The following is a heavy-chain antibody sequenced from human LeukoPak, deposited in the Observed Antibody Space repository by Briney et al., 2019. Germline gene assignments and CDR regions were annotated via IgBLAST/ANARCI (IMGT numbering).Heavy chain of an antibody. CDR1: GGTFSSYA. D-gene: IGHD1-26*01. V-gene: IGHV1-69*13. J-gene: IGHJ4*02. Sequence: SVKVSCKASGGTFSSYAISWVRQAPGQGLEWMGGIIPTFGTANYAQKFQGRVTITADESTSTAYMELSSLRSEDTAVYYCARGSWELPHFDYWGQGTLVTVSS. CDR3: ARGSWELPHFDY. CDR2: IIPTFGTA.